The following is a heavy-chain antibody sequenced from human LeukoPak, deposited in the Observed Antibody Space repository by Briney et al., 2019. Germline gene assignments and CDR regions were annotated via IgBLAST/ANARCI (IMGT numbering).Heavy chain of an antibody. CDR1: GGSFSGYY. CDR2: INHSGST. Sequence: PSETLSLTCAVYGGSFSGYYWSWIRQPPGKGLEWIGEINHSGSTNYNPSLKSRVTISVDTSKNQFSLKLSSVTAADTAVYYYARVQYGDYDYWGQGTLVTVSS. V-gene: IGHV4-34*01. CDR3: ARVQYGDYDY. D-gene: IGHD4-17*01. J-gene: IGHJ4*02.